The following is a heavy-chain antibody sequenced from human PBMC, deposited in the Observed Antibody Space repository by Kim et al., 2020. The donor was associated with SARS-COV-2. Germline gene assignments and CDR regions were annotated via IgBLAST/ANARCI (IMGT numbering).Heavy chain of an antibody. J-gene: IGHJ4*02. CDR3: ARALYYYDSSGIDY. V-gene: IGHV1-3*01. D-gene: IGHD3-22*01. Sequence: SQKFQGRLTITRDTSASTAYMELSSLRSEDTAVYYCARALYYYDSSGIDYWGQGTLVTVSS.